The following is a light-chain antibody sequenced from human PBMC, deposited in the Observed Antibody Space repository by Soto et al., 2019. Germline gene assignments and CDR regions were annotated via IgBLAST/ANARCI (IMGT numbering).Light chain of an antibody. CDR3: QSYDSSLSGDV. CDR2: GDS. J-gene: IGLJ1*01. CDR1: SSNIGAGYD. V-gene: IGLV1-40*01. Sequence: QSVLTQPPSVSGAPGQRVTISCTGSSSNIGAGYDVHWYQQLPGTAPKLLIYGDSNRPSGVPDRFSGSKSGTSASLAITGLQAEEEADYYGQSYDSSLSGDVFGTGTKVTVL.